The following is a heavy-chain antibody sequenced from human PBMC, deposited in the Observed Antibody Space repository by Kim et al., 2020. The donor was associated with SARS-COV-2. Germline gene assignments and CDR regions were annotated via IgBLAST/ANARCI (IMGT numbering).Heavy chain of an antibody. Sequence: GRFTLSRDNAKNSLYLKMNSLRAEDTAVYYCARDAGDYVWGSYRSGGMDVWGQGTTVTVSS. CDR3: ARDAGDYVWGSYRSGGMDV. D-gene: IGHD3-16*02. V-gene: IGHV3-11*06. J-gene: IGHJ6*02.